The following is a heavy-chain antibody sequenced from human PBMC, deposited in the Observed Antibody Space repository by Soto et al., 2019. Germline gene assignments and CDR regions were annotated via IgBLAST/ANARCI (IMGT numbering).Heavy chain of an antibody. Sequence: QVQLVESGGGLVKPGGSLRLSCAASGFIFSDFYMSWVRQAPGKGLEWVSYIRHSGNTVYYADSVKGRFTISRDNAKNSVYLHMNSLRADDTAVYYCARAVGSYDAFDIWGQGTMVTVSS. J-gene: IGHJ3*02. CDR3: ARAVGSYDAFDI. D-gene: IGHD1-26*01. CDR1: GFIFSDFY. CDR2: IRHSGNTV. V-gene: IGHV3-11*01.